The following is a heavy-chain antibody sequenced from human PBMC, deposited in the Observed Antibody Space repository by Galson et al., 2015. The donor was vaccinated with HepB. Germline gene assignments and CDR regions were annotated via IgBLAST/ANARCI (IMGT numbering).Heavy chain of an antibody. D-gene: IGHD1-26*01. V-gene: IGHV6-1*01. Sequence: CAISGDSVSRSSTGWNWIRLSPSRGLEWLGSTYYWSQWYNDYAVAVRSRITINPDTSKNQFSLHLNSVTPEDTAVCYCARANIGSRAFDYWSQGTQVTVSS. J-gene: IGHJ4*02. CDR2: TYYWSQWYN. CDR1: GDSVSRSSTG. CDR3: ARANIGSRAFDY.